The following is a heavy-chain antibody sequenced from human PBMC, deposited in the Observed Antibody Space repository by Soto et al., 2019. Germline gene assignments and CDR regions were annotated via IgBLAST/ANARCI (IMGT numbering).Heavy chain of an antibody. CDR2: IYYSGST. V-gene: IGHV4-39*01. CDR1: GGSISSSSYY. J-gene: IGHJ3*02. D-gene: IGHD4-17*01. CDR3: ARQGYYGRDAFDI. Sequence: SETLSLTCTVSGGSISSSSYYWGWIRQPPGKGLEWIGSIYYSGSTYYNPSLKSRVTISVDTSKNQFSLKLSSVTAADTAVYYCARQGYYGRDAFDIWGQGTMVTVSS.